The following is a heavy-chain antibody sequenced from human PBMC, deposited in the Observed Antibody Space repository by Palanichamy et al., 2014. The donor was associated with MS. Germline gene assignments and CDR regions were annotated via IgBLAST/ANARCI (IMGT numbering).Heavy chain of an antibody. V-gene: IGHV3-30*18. CDR2: VSYDGGQQ. Sequence: QVQLVESGGGMVPPGKSLRLSCAASGFTFRNYAMHWVRQAPGKGLEWVAIVSYDGGQQYYADSVKGRFTISRDNFNNTVNLQMNSLRPEDTAVYYCTKDRFDFIWGSFRTYFASWGLGTLVTVSS. J-gene: IGHJ4*02. D-gene: IGHD3-16*02. CDR3: TKDRFDFIWGSFRTYFAS. CDR1: GFTFRNYA.